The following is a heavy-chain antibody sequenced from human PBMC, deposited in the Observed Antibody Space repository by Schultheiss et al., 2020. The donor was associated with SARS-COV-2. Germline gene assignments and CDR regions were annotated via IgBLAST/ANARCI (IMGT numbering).Heavy chain of an antibody. CDR2: IYYSGST. CDR3: ARGEQWLVQSGYYYGMDV. Sequence: LRLSCTVSGGSISSYYWSWIRQHPGKGLEWIGYIYYSGSTYYNPSLKSRVTISVDTSKNQFSLKLSSVTAADTAVYYCARGEQWLVQSGYYYGMDVWGQGTTVTVSS. D-gene: IGHD6-19*01. V-gene: IGHV4-31*03. J-gene: IGHJ6*02. CDR1: GGSISSYY.